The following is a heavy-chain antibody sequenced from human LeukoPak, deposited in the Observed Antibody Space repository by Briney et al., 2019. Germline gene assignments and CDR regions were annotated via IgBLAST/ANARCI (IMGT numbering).Heavy chain of an antibody. CDR2: FDPEDGET. Sequence: ASVKVSCKVSGYTLTELSMHWVRQAPGKGLEWTGGFDPEDGETIYAQKFQGRVTMTEDTSTDTAYMELSSLRSEDTAVYYCATYIWFGERYEPIFDYWGQGTLVTVSS. CDR1: GYTLTELS. V-gene: IGHV1-24*01. J-gene: IGHJ4*02. D-gene: IGHD3-10*01. CDR3: ATYIWFGERYEPIFDY.